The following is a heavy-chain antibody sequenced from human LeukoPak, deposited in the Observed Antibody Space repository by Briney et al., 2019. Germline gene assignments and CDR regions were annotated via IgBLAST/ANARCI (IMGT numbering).Heavy chain of an antibody. CDR2: INHSGST. CDR1: GGSFSGYY. J-gene: IGHJ6*02. V-gene: IGHV4-34*01. CDR3: ARLNSDYDILTGYSHYYHGMDV. D-gene: IGHD3-9*01. Sequence: SETLSLTCAVYGGSFSGYYWSWIRQSPGKGLEWIGEINHSGSTNYNPSLESRVTISEDTSKNQFSLKLSSVTAADTAVYYCARLNSDYDILTGYSHYYHGMDVWGQGTTVTVSS.